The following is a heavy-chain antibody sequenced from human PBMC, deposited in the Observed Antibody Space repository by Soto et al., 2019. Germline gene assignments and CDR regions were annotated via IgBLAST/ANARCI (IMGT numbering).Heavy chain of an antibody. V-gene: IGHV3-23*01. J-gene: IGHJ6*02. CDR2: ISSNGRAT. CDR1: GFMFQNYA. Sequence: GSLRLSCVASGFMFQNYAMTWVRQAPGKGPEWVSGISSNGRATYHADSVEGRFTISRDNSRNTLYLQMHSLRAEDTALYYCAKGAVRSFYTLDVWGQGTTVTVSS. CDR3: AKGAVRSFYTLDV. D-gene: IGHD2-2*02.